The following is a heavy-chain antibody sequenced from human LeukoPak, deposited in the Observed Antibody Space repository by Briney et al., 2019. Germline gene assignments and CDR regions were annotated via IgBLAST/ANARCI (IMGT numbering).Heavy chain of an antibody. CDR1: GFTFSSYA. J-gene: IGHJ4*02. D-gene: IGHD1-26*01. V-gene: IGHV3-23*01. CDR2: IGSNGVSI. CDR3: ARASYSSPQWDLAY. Sequence: PGGSLRLSCAASGFTFSSYAMSWVRQAPGKGLEWVSSIGSNGVSIYNIDSVKGRFTTSRDNSKNTLYLQMNSLRAEDTAVYHCARASYSSPQWDLAYWGQGTLVTVSS.